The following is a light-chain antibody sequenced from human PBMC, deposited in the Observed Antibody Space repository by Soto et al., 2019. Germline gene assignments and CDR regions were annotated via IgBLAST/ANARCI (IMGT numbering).Light chain of an antibody. CDR2: DAS. CDR3: QQRSNWQIT. Sequence: EIVLTQSPATLSLSPGERATLSCRASQSVSSYLAWYQQKPGQAPRLLIYDASNRATGIPARFSGSGSGTDFTLTISSLEPEDFAVYYCQQRSNWQITFGQGTKVDNK. V-gene: IGKV3-11*01. J-gene: IGKJ1*01. CDR1: QSVSSY.